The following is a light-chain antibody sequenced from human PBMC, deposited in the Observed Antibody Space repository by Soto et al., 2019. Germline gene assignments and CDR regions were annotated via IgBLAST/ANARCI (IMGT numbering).Light chain of an antibody. CDR3: QQYYNWPLTWT. CDR1: RSISSN. J-gene: IGKJ1*01. Sequence: EIVMTQSPATLSMSPGDRATLSCRARRSISSNLAWYQQKPGQAPRLLIYGASTRATGIPARFSGSGSGTEFTLTISSLPSEDFAVYYCQQYYNWPLTWTFGQGTKVEVK. CDR2: GAS. V-gene: IGKV3-15*01.